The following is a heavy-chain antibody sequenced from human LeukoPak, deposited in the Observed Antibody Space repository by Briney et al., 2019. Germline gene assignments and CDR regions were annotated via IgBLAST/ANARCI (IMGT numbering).Heavy chain of an antibody. Sequence: PGGSLRLSCAASGFTFSNYWMSWVRQAPGKGLEWVANIKEDGGEKNYVDSVKGRFTISRDNAKNSLYLQMNSLRADDTAMYYCARSGSDCDYWGQGTLVTVSS. J-gene: IGHJ4*02. D-gene: IGHD7-27*01. CDR2: IKEDGGEK. V-gene: IGHV3-7*01. CDR1: GFTFSNYW. CDR3: ARSGSDCDY.